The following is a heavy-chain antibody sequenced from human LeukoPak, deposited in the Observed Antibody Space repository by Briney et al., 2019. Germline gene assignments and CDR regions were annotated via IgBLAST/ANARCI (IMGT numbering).Heavy chain of an antibody. V-gene: IGHV4-59*01. J-gene: IGHJ4*02. CDR2: IYYSGST. Sequence: PSETLSLTCTVSGGSISSYYWSWIRQPPGKGLEWIGYIYYSGSTNYNPSLKSRVTISVDTSMNQFSLKLSSVTAADTAVYYCARGPPTYTIFGVVIRQDYWGQGTLVTVSS. CDR3: ARGPPTYTIFGVVIRQDY. D-gene: IGHD3-3*01. CDR1: GGSISSYY.